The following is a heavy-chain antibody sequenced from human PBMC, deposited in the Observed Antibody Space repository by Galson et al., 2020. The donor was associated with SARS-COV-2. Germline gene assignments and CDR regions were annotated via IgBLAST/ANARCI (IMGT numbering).Heavy chain of an antibody. J-gene: IGHJ3*02. V-gene: IGHV2-70*01. Sequence: SGPTLVKPTQTLTLTCTFSGFSLSTSGMCVSWIRQPPGKALEWLALIDWDDDKYYSTSLKTRLTISKDTSKNQVVLTMTNMDPVDTATDYCARGGEAEGSPVDAFDIWGQGTMVTVSS. CDR2: IDWDDDK. CDR1: GFSLSTSGMC. D-gene: IGHD3-10*01. CDR3: ARGGEAEGSPVDAFDI.